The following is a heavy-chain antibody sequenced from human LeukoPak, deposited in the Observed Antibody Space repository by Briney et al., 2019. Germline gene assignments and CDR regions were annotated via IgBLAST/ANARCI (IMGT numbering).Heavy chain of an antibody. CDR1: GFTFSSYG. J-gene: IGHJ4*02. CDR2: IWYDGSNK. D-gene: IGHD6-13*01. Sequence: QSGGSLRLSCAASGFTFSSYGMHWVRQAPGKGLEWVAVIWYDGSNKYYADSVKGRFTISRDNSKNTLYLQMNSLRAEDTAVYYCARENGIAAVFDYWGQGTLVTVSS. CDR3: ARENGIAAVFDY. V-gene: IGHV3-33*01.